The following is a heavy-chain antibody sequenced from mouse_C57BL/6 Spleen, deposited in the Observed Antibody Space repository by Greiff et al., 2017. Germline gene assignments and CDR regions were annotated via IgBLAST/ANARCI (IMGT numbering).Heavy chain of an antibody. CDR3: ARSDYDNYFDY. J-gene: IGHJ2*01. CDR2: SYPGDGDT. Sequence: QVQLQQSGPELVKPGASVKISCKASGYAFSSSWMNWVKQRHGKGLEWIGRSYPGDGDTNYNGKFKGKATLTADKSSSTAYMQLSSLTSEDSAVYFCARSDYDNYFDYWGQGTTLTVSS. V-gene: IGHV1-82*01. D-gene: IGHD2-4*01. CDR1: GYAFSSSW.